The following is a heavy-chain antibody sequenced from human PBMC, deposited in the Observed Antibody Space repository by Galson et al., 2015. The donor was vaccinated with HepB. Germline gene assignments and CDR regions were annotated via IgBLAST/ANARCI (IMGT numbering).Heavy chain of an antibody. J-gene: IGHJ4*02. CDR3: ARDLLGYCSSTSCYAGMWVY. CDR2: ISYDGSNK. CDR1: GFTFSSYA. V-gene: IGHV3-30*04. Sequence: SLRLSCAASGFTFSSYAMHWVRQAPGKGLEWVAVISYDGSNKYYADSVKGRFTISRDNSKNTLYLQMNSLRAEDTAVYYCARDLLGYCSSTSCYAGMWVYWGQGTLVTVSS. D-gene: IGHD2-2*01.